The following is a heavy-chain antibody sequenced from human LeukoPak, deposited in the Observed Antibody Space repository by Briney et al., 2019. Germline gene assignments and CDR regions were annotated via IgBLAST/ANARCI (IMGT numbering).Heavy chain of an antibody. V-gene: IGHV2-70*11. CDR3: ARIRRWVYYFDY. CDR1: GFSLSTNEMC. D-gene: IGHD6-13*01. J-gene: IGHJ4*02. CDR2: IDWDDDK. Sequence: GSGPTLVNPTQTLTLTCTFSGFSLSTNEMCVSWIRQPPGKALEWLARIDWDDDKYYSTSLKTRLTISKDTSKNQVVLTMTNMDPMDTATYYCARIRRWVYYFDYWGQGTLVTVSS.